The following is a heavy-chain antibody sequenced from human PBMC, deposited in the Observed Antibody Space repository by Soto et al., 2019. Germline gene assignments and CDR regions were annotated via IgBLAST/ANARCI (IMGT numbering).Heavy chain of an antibody. CDR2: INPNSGGT. Sequence: GASVKVSCKASGYTFTGYYMHWVRQAPGQGLEWMGWINPNSGGTNYAQKFQGRVTMTRDTSISTAYMELSRLRSDDTAVYYCARARVDTAMVFDYWGQGTLVTSPQ. CDR3: ARARVDTAMVFDY. D-gene: IGHD5-18*01. V-gene: IGHV1-2*02. CDR1: GYTFTGYY. J-gene: IGHJ4*02.